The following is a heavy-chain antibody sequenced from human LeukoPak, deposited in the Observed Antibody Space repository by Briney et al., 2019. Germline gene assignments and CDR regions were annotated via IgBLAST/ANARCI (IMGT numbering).Heavy chain of an antibody. CDR2: IYYSGST. V-gene: IGHV4-30-4*01. CDR3: ASSYYYDSSGTGNWFDP. CDR1: GGSISSGDYY. Sequence: SETLSLTCTVSGGSISSGDYYWSWIRQAPGKGLEWIGYIYYSGSTYYNPSLKSRVTISVDTSKNQFSLKLSSVTAADTAVYYCASSYYYDSSGTGNWFDPWGQGTLVTVSS. J-gene: IGHJ5*02. D-gene: IGHD3-22*01.